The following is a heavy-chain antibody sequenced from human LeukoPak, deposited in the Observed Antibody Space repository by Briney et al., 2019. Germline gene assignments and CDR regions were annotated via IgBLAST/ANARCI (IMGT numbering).Heavy chain of an antibody. V-gene: IGHV4-31*03. CDR3: ARSYGDLNWYFDL. J-gene: IGHJ2*01. Sequence: SQTLSLTCTVSGGSISSGGYYWSWIRQHPGKGLEWIGYIYYSGSTYYNPSLKSRVTISVDTSKNQFSLKLSSVTAADTAVYYCARSYGDLNWYFDLWGRGTLVTVSS. CDR2: IYYSGST. CDR1: GGSISSGGYY. D-gene: IGHD4-17*01.